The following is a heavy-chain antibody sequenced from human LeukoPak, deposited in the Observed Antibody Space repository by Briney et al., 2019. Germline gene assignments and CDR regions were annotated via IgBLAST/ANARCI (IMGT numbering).Heavy chain of an antibody. CDR2: ISYDGSNK. CDR1: GFTFSSYG. Sequence: GGSLRLSCAASGFTFSSYGMHWVRQAPGKGLEWVAVISYDGSNKYYADSVKGRFTISKDNSKNTLYLQMNSLRAEDTAVYYCAKGVYGELDYWGQGTLVTVSS. J-gene: IGHJ4*02. CDR3: AKGVYGELDY. D-gene: IGHD4-17*01. V-gene: IGHV3-30*18.